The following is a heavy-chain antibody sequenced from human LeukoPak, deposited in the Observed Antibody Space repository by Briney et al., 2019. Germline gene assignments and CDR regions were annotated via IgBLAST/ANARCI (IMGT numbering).Heavy chain of an antibody. V-gene: IGHV3-21*01. D-gene: IGHD2-8*01. CDR1: GFTFSSYS. Sequence: GGSLRLSCAASGFTFSSYSMNWVRQAPGKGLEWVSSISSSSSYIYYADSVKGRFTISRDNAKNSLYLQMNSLRAEDTAVYYCARDNGSDDYFDYWGRGTLVTVSS. J-gene: IGHJ4*02. CDR3: ARDNGSDDYFDY. CDR2: ISSSSSYI.